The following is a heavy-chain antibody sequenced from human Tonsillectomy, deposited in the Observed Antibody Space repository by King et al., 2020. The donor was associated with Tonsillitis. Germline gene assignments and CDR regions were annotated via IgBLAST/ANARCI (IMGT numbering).Heavy chain of an antibody. CDR1: GYTFMNYY. CDR3: AREGFSGYQRYSWFDP. V-gene: IGHV1-46*01. CDR2: INPSDTST. Sequence: QLVQSGAEMKKPGASVKVSCKASGYTFMNYYMHWVRQAPGQGLEWLGIINPSDTSTYYAQKFQGRVTMTRDTSTSTVYMELSSLRSEDTAVYYCAREGFSGYQRYSWFDPWGQGTLVTVAS. D-gene: IGHD3-22*01. J-gene: IGHJ5*02.